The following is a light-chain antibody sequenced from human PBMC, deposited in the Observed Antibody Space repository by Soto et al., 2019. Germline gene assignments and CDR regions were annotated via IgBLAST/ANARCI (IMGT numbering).Light chain of an antibody. CDR2: KAS. CDR1: QSISTW. Sequence: DIQMTQSPSSLSASVGDRVTITCLASQSISTWLAWYQQKPGKAPKLLMYKASTLESGVPSRFSGSGSETEFTLTISSLQPDDFATYYCQQYNSFPWTFGQGTKVDI. J-gene: IGKJ1*01. V-gene: IGKV1-5*03. CDR3: QQYNSFPWT.